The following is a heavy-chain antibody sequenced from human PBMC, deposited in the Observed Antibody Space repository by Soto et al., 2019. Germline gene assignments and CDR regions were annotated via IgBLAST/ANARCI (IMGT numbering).Heavy chain of an antibody. CDR2: IYSGGST. V-gene: IGHV3-66*01. Sequence: EVQLVESGGGLVQPGGSLRLSCAASGFTVSSNYMSWVRQAPGKGLEWVSVIYSGGSTYYADSVKGRFTISRDNSKITLYRQMNSLRAEDTAVYDCARATDGMDVWGQGTTVTVSS. CDR3: ARATDGMDV. CDR1: GFTVSSNY. J-gene: IGHJ6*02.